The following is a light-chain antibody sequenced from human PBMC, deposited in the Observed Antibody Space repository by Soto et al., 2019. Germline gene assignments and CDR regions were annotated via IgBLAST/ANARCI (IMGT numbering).Light chain of an antibody. J-gene: IGLJ1*01. CDR2: LEGSGSY. CDR3: GPGASNTYV. Sequence: QSVLTQSSSASASLGSSVKLTCTLSSGHSNYIIAWHQQQPGKAPRYLMKLEGSGSYNKGSGVPDRFSGSSSGADRYLTIPNLLFGGEGDNHWGPGASNTYVSGTGPKLPVL. V-gene: IGLV4-60*02. CDR1: SGHSNYI.